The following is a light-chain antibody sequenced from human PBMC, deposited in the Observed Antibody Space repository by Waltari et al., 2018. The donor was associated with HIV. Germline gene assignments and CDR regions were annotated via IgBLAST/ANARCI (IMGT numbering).Light chain of an antibody. J-gene: IGKJ2*01. CDR1: QSFLYRSNNNNY. Sequence: DIVMTQSPDSLAVSLGEWATINCKSSQSFLYRSNNNNYLAWYQQKPGQPPKLLIYWASTREAGVPDRFSGSGSGTDFTLTISSLQAEDEAVDYCQQYYTTTLFDQGTKVEIK. CDR2: WAS. CDR3: QQYYTTTL. V-gene: IGKV4-1*01.